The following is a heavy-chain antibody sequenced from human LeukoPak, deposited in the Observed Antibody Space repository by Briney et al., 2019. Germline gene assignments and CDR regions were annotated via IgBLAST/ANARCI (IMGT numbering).Heavy chain of an antibody. V-gene: IGHV3-30*02. CDR1: GFTFSSYG. D-gene: IGHD5-24*01. Sequence: GGSLRLSCAASGFTFSSYGMHWVRQAPGKGLEWVAFIRYDGSNKYYADSVKGRFTISRDNSKNTLYLQMNSLRAEDTAVYYCAKDRDGYNDHPQAPFDYWGQGTLVTVSS. CDR3: AKDRDGYNDHPQAPFDY. J-gene: IGHJ4*02. CDR2: IRYDGSNK.